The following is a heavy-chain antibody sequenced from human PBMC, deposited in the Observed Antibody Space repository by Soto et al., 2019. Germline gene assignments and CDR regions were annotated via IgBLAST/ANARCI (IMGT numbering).Heavy chain of an antibody. D-gene: IGHD3-22*01. V-gene: IGHV1-3*01. Sequence: GASVKVSCKASGYTFTSYGIHWVRQAPGQRLEWMGWINAANGDTKYSPKFQGRVTITRDTSASTAYMELSSLRSEDTAVYYCARSAGLYDSSGYYYLDYWGQGTLVTVSS. J-gene: IGHJ4*02. CDR2: INAANGDT. CDR1: GYTFTSYG. CDR3: ARSAGLYDSSGYYYLDY.